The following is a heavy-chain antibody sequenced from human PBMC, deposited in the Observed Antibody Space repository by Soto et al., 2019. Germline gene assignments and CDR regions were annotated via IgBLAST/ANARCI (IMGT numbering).Heavy chain of an antibody. CDR1: GWAFSGYY. J-gene: IGHJ6*03. D-gene: IGHD4-17*01. CDR2: INHSGST. V-gene: IGHV4-34*01. Sequence: PSDTPYLTFAVSGWAFSGYYWSWIRQPPGKGLEWIGEINHSGSTNYNPSLKSRVTISVDTSKNQFSLKLSSVTAADTAVYYCARHRRGDYKVYYYYKDVSSKGTTDIVSS. CDR3: ARHRRGDYKVYYYYKDV.